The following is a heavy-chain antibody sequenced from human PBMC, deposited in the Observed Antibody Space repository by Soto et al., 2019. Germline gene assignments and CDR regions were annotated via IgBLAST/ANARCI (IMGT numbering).Heavy chain of an antibody. J-gene: IGHJ6*02. CDR1: GYSFTDYH. CDR2: INPKSGGT. D-gene: IGHD2-8*01. CDR3: ARGDSTDCSNGVCSFFYNHGMDV. Sequence: ASVKGSCKASGYSFTDYHIHWVRQAPGQGLEWLGRINPKSGGTSTAQKFQGWVTMTTYTSISTASMELTRLTSDDAALYYCARGDSTDCSNGVCSFFYNHGMDVWG. V-gene: IGHV1-2*04.